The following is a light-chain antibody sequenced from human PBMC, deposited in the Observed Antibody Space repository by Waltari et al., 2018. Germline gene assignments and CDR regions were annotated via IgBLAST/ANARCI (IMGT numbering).Light chain of an antibody. J-gene: IGKJ1*01. V-gene: IGKV1-39*01. Sequence: VTITGRASQSISSYLNWYQQKPGKAPKLLIYAASSLQSGVPSRFSGSGSGTDFTLTISSLQPEDFATYYCQQSYSTPRTFGQGTKVEIK. CDR2: AAS. CDR1: QSISSY. CDR3: QQSYSTPRT.